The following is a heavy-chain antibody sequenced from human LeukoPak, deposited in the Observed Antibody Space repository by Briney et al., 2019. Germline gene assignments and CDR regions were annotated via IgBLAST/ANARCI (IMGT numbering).Heavy chain of an antibody. CDR1: GFTLSSHA. D-gene: IGHD5-18*01. CDR3: AKEGYSYAISWFDP. V-gene: IGHV3-23*01. Sequence: GSLRLSFSASGFTLSSHALNLVRQAPGKGLELVSAISGSGGSTYYADSVKGRFAISRDNSKNTLYLQMNSLRAEDTAVYYCAKEGYSYAISWFDPWGQGTLVTVSS. J-gene: IGHJ5*02. CDR2: ISGSGGST.